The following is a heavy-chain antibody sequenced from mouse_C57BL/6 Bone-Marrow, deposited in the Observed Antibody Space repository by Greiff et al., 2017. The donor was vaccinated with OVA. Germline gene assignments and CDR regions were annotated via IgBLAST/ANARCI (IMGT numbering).Heavy chain of an antibody. J-gene: IGHJ2*01. D-gene: IGHD1-1*01. Sequence: EVQLQQSGPELVKPGASVKISCKASGYTFTDYYMNWVKQSHGKSLEWIGGINPNNGGTSYNQKFKGKATLTVDKSSSTAYMELRSLTSEDSAVYYCARTTTVVATSYYFDYWGQGTTLTVSS. CDR3: ARTTTVVATSYYFDY. V-gene: IGHV1-26*01. CDR1: GYTFTDYY. CDR2: INPNNGGT.